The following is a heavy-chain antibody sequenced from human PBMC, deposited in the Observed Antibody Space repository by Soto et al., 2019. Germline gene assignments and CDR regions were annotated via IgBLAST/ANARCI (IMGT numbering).Heavy chain of an antibody. J-gene: IGHJ4*02. Sequence: EVQLLESGGGLVQPGGSLRLSCAASGITFSSYAMSWVRQAPGKGLEWVSAISGSGGSTYYADSVKGRFTISRDNSKNTLYLQMNSLRAEDTAVYYCARGRSSIAARPYDYWGQGTLVTVSS. CDR2: ISGSGGST. CDR3: ARGRSSIAARPYDY. CDR1: GITFSSYA. V-gene: IGHV3-23*01. D-gene: IGHD6-6*01.